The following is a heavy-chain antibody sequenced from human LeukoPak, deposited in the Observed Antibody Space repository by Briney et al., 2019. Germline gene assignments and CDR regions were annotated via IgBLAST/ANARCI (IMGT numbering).Heavy chain of an antibody. CDR1: GGSFSGYY. J-gene: IGHJ4*02. V-gene: IGHV4-34*01. Sequence: SETLSLTCAVYGGSFSGYYWSWIRQPPGKGLEWIGEINHSGSTYYNPSLKSRVTISVDRSKNRFSLKLSSVTAADTAVYYCARATSRYSYGYRFDYWGQGTLVTVSS. CDR3: ARATSRYSYGYRFDY. D-gene: IGHD5-18*01. CDR2: INHSGST.